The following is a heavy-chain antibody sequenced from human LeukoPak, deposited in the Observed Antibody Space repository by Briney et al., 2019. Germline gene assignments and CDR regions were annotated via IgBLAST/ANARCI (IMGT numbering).Heavy chain of an antibody. CDR2: ISTSGSTI. V-gene: IGHV3-11*01. Sequence: GGSLRLSCAASVSTFRDHYMTWIRQAPGKGLEWVGSISTSGSTIYYADSVKGRFTVSRDNAKNSLNVQMNSLRAEDTAVYYCARDGYNWAYWGQGTLVTVSS. J-gene: IGHJ4*02. CDR3: ARDGYNWAY. D-gene: IGHD5-24*01. CDR1: VSTFRDHY.